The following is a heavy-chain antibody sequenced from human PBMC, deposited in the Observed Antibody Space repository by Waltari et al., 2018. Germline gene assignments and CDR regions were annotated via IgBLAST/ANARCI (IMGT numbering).Heavy chain of an antibody. J-gene: IGHJ2*01. CDR1: GYMFSNYG. Sequence: QVQLVQSGAEVKRPGASVKVSCTASGYMFSNYGIGWVRQAPGQGLEWMGWITTYTGNTNLAQKFQGRVTMTADTSTNTAYMELTSLRSDDTAVYYCTRPRGPGPRGPGGLYWYFDLWGRGTLVTVSS. CDR2: ITTYTGNT. D-gene: IGHD3-10*01. V-gene: IGHV1-18*01. CDR3: TRPRGPGPRGPGGLYWYFDL.